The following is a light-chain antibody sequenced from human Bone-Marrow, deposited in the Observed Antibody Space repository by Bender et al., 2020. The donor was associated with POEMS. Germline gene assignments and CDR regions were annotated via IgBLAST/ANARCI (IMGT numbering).Light chain of an antibody. CDR3: QSYDSSLSGSV. Sequence: QSALTQPPSASGSPGQSVTISCTGTSNDIGDYDYVSWYQQLPGKAPRVIISEVNKRPSGVPDRFSGSKSGNTASLTVSGLQAEDEADYYCQSYDSSLSGSVFGGGTKLTVL. V-gene: IGLV2-8*01. CDR1: SNDIGDYDY. J-gene: IGLJ3*02. CDR2: EVN.